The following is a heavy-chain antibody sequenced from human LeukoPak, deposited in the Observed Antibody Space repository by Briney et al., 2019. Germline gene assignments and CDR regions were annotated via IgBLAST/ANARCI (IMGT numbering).Heavy chain of an antibody. D-gene: IGHD5-12*01. CDR2: IIPIFGTA. J-gene: IGHJ6*02. Sequence: SVKVSCKASGGTFSSYAISWVRQAPGQGLEWMGGIIPIFGTANYAQKFQGRVTITADESTSTAYMELSSLRSEDTAVYYCARDEIVATNYDCYGMDVWGQGTTVTVSS. CDR3: ARDEIVATNYDCYGMDV. V-gene: IGHV1-69*13. CDR1: GGTFSSYA.